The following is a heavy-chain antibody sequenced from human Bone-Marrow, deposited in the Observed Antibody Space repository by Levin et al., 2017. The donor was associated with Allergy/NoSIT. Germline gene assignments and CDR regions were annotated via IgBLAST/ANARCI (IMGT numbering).Heavy chain of an antibody. J-gene: IGHJ6*02. D-gene: IGHD4-17*01. CDR2: ISYDGSNK. V-gene: IGHV3-30*18. CDR1: GFTFSSYG. CDR3: AKDLFCYGDCLERANYYYGMDV. Sequence: SCAASGFTFSSYGMHWVRQAPGKGLEWVAVISYDGSNKYYADSVKGRFTISRDNSKNTLYLQMNSLRAEDTAVYYCAKDLFCYGDCLERANYYYGMDVWGQGTTVTVSS.